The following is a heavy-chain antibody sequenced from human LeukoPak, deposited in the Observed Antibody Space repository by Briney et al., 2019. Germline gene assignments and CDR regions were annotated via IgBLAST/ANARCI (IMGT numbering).Heavy chain of an antibody. D-gene: IGHD3-10*01. V-gene: IGHV3-23*01. CDR2: ISGSGGST. Sequence: GGSLRLSCAASGFTFSSYSMSWVRQAPGKGLEWVSAISGSGGSTYYADSVKGRFTISRDNSKNTLYLQMNSLRAEDTAVYYCAKDYYGSGSYYPRNYFDYWGQGTLVTVSS. CDR3: AKDYYGSGSYYPRNYFDY. CDR1: GFTFSSYS. J-gene: IGHJ4*02.